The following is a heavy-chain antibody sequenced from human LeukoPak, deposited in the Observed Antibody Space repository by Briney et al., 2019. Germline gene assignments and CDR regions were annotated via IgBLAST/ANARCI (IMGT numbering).Heavy chain of an antibody. CDR3: AKDGALSTSWYFYCDY. Sequence: GGSLRLSCAASGFTVSSNYMSWVRQAPGKGLEWVSVIYSGGSTYYADSVKGRFTISRDNSKNTLNLQMNSLRAEDTAVYYCAKDGALSTSWYFYCDYWGQGTLVTVSS. J-gene: IGHJ4*02. D-gene: IGHD2-2*01. CDR1: GFTVSSNY. CDR2: IYSGGST. V-gene: IGHV3-66*01.